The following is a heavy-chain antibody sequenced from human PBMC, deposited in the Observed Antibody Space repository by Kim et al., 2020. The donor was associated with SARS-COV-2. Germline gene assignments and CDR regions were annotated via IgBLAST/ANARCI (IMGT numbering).Heavy chain of an antibody. CDR3: ARGYSYGWD. J-gene: IGHJ4*02. D-gene: IGHD5-18*01. CDR2: INTGTGNT. CDR1: GYTFTNSA. Sequence: ASVKVSCKASGYTFTNSAMHWVRQSPGQRLECMGWINTGTGNTKYSQKFQGRVTITWDTSATTAYMELNSLISEDTSVYYCARGYSYGWDWGQGTLVTVSS. V-gene: IGHV1-3*04.